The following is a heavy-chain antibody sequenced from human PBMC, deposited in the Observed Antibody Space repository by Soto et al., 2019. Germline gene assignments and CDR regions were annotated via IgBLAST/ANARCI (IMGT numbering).Heavy chain of an antibody. Sequence: GGSLRLSCAASGFTFSSYSMNWVRQASGKGLEWVSYISSSSSTIYYADSVKGRFTISRDNAKNSLYLQMNSLRAEDTAVYYCARAPPDSGYDLGYWGQGTLVTVSS. V-gene: IGHV3-48*01. CDR2: ISSSSSTI. J-gene: IGHJ4*02. CDR3: ARAPPDSGYDLGY. D-gene: IGHD5-12*01. CDR1: GFTFSSYS.